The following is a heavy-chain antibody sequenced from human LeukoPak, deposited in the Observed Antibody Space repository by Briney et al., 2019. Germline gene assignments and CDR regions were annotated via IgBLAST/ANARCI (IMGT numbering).Heavy chain of an antibody. CDR3: TTYVGATAY. J-gene: IGHJ4*02. D-gene: IGHD1-26*01. CDR1: GFAFSNAR. Sequence: GSLRLSCAASGFAFSNARMKWVRQAPGKGLEWVGRIKTKTDDGATDYSAPVKARFTISRDDSKTTLYLQMNGLKTEDTAIYYCTTYVGATAYWGQGTQVTVSS. V-gene: IGHV3-15*01. CDR2: IKTKTDDGAT.